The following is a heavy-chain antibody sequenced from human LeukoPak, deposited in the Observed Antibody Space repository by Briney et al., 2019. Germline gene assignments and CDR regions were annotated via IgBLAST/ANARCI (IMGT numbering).Heavy chain of an antibody. D-gene: IGHD6-13*01. CDR2: INYSGDDT. Sequence: PGGSLRLSCAASGFTFSAYAMSWVRRAPGKGLEWVSAINYSGDDTYYAASVKGRFTISRDSSRNTLYLQMNSLRAEDTAVYYCTTSVAAAGYYYYGMDVWGQGTTVTVSS. CDR1: GFTFSAYA. CDR3: TTSVAAAGYYYYGMDV. J-gene: IGHJ6*02. V-gene: IGHV3-23*01.